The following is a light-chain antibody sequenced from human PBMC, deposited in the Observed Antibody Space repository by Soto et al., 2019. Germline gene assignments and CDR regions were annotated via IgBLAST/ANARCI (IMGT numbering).Light chain of an antibody. Sequence: DIQMTQSPSTLSASVGDRVTITCRASQGIGSWLAWYQQKPGKAPKLLIYRASTLESGVPSRFSGSGSGTEFTLTITSLQPDDFATYFCQQYTIYSTFGQGTKVEIK. CDR2: RAS. CDR3: QQYTIYST. V-gene: IGKV1-5*03. J-gene: IGKJ1*01. CDR1: QGIGSW.